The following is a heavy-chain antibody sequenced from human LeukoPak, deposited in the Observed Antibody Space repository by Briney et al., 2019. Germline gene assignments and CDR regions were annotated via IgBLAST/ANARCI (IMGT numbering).Heavy chain of an antibody. CDR1: GGSITSYY. J-gene: IGHJ4*02. Sequence: SETLSLPCTVSGGSITSYYWSWIRQPPGKGLEWIGYISYSGSTNYNPSLKSRVTISVDTSRNQFSLKLSSVTAADTAVYYCARGRLGGSGSYYNVLDYWGQGTLVTVSS. CDR3: ARGRLGGSGSYYNVLDY. V-gene: IGHV4-59*01. CDR2: ISYSGST. D-gene: IGHD3-10*01.